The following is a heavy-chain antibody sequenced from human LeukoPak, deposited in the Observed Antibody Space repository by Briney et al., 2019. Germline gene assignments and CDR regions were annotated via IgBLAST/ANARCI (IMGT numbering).Heavy chain of an antibody. CDR1: GFTFNSYA. D-gene: IGHD3-22*01. Sequence: GGSLRLSCAASGFTFNSYAMNWVRQAPGKGLAWVSSISGGGSSTYYAGSVKGRFTISRDNSKNTLHLQMNSLRAEDTAVYYCAKDGVRDYYDSSGYHLNDAFDFWGQGTMVTVSS. V-gene: IGHV3-23*01. CDR3: AKDGVRDYYDSSGYHLNDAFDF. CDR2: ISGGGSST. J-gene: IGHJ3*01.